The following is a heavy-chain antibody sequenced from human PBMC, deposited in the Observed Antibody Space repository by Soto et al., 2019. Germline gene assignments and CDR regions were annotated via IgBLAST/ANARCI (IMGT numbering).Heavy chain of an antibody. Sequence: ALEASCKASGYTYTGYYMHWVRQAPGQGLEWMGWINPNSGGTNYAQKFQGRVTMTRDTSISTAYMELSRLRSDDPAVYYCARKVGYCSGGSCYNWFAPWGQGTLVTVFS. J-gene: IGHJ5*02. V-gene: IGHV1-2*02. D-gene: IGHD2-15*01. CDR3: ARKVGYCSGGSCYNWFAP. CDR2: INPNSGGT. CDR1: GYTYTGYY.